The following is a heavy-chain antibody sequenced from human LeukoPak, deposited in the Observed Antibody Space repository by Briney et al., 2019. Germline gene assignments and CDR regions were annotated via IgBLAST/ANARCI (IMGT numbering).Heavy chain of an antibody. J-gene: IGHJ4*02. V-gene: IGHV1-2*02. CDR2: INPNSGGT. D-gene: IGHD2-8*01. CDR3: ARDNVYFDY. CDR1: GYTFADYY. Sequence: ASVKVSCKASGYTFADYYLHWVRRAPGQGLEWMGWINPNSGGTNYAQKFQGRVTMTRDTSISTAYMELSRLRSDDTAVYYCARDNVYFDYWGQGTLVTVSS.